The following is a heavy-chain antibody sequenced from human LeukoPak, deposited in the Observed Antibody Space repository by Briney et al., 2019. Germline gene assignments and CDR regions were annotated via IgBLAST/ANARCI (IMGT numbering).Heavy chain of an antibody. Sequence: GGSLRLSCAASGFTFSSYAMSWVRQAPGKGLEWVSAISGSGGSTYYTDSVKGRFTISRDNSKNTLYLQMNSLRAEDTAVYYCAKLSDYYDSSGYYTTILPFDYWGQGTLVTVSS. CDR3: AKLSDYYDSSGYYTTILPFDY. D-gene: IGHD3-22*01. CDR1: GFTFSSYA. J-gene: IGHJ4*02. CDR2: ISGSGGST. V-gene: IGHV3-23*01.